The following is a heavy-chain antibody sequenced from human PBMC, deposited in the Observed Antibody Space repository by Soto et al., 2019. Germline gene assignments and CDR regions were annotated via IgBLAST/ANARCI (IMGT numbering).Heavy chain of an antibody. V-gene: IGHV3-30-3*01. CDR1: GFTFSSYA. CDR3: ARSLWSGYPTDPRHYYYYYGMDV. CDR2: ISYDGSNK. Sequence: GGSLRLSCAASGFTFSSYAMHWVRQAPGKGLEWVAVISYDGSNKYYADSVKGRFTTSRDNSKNALYLQMNSLRAEDTAVYYCARSLWSGYPTDPRHYYYYYGMDVWGQGTTVTVSS. J-gene: IGHJ6*02. D-gene: IGHD3-3*01.